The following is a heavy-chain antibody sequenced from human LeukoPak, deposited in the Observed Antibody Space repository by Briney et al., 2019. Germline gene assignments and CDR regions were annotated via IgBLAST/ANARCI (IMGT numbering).Heavy chain of an antibody. D-gene: IGHD2-2*01. Sequence: SETLSLTCTVSGGSISSGDYYWSWIRQPPGKGVEWVGYFYCSGSTYYNPSLKIRVTISVDTSKNQFSLKLSSVTAADTAVYYCARERGRYCSSTSCRDPNWFDPWGQGTLVTVSS. CDR2: FYCSGST. CDR3: ARERGRYCSSTSCRDPNWFDP. CDR1: GGSISSGDYY. V-gene: IGHV4-30-4*08. J-gene: IGHJ5*02.